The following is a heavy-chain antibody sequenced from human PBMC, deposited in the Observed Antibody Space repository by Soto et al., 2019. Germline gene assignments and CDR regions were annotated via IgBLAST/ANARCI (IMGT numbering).Heavy chain of an antibody. CDR3: ARDYPPDYYDSSGYYFGGWFDL. CDR1: GYTFTGYY. Sequence: GASVKGSWKASGYTFTGYYMHWVRQAPGQGLEWMGWINPNSGGTNYAQKFQGRVTMTRDTSISTAYMELSSLRFDDTAVYYCARDYPPDYYDSSGYYFGGWFDLWGQGTLVTVSS. D-gene: IGHD3-22*01. J-gene: IGHJ5*02. V-gene: IGHV1-2*02. CDR2: INPNSGGT.